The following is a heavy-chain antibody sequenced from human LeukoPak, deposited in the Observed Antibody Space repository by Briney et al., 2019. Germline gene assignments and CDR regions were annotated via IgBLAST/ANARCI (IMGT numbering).Heavy chain of an antibody. Sequence: SETLSLTCTVSGGSTSSSSYYWGWIRQPPGKGLEWIGSIYYSGSTYYNPSLKSRVTISVDTSKNQFSLKLSSVTAADTAVYYCARDAAAIFLPAYFDYWGQGTLVTVSS. J-gene: IGHJ4*02. D-gene: IGHD2-2*02. CDR3: ARDAAAIFLPAYFDY. V-gene: IGHV4-39*07. CDR1: GGSTSSSSYY. CDR2: IYYSGST.